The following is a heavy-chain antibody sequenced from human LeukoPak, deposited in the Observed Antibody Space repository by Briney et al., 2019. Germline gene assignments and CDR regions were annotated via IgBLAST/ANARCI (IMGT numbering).Heavy chain of an antibody. Sequence: ASVKVSCKASGYTFTSYYMHWVRQAPGPGLEWLGIINPSGGITTYAQKFQGRVTMTGDTSTSTVYMELSSLRSEDTAVYYCARDVTSTIFGVVTNNWFDPWGQGTLVTVSS. V-gene: IGHV1-46*01. D-gene: IGHD3-3*01. CDR3: ARDVTSTIFGVVTNNWFDP. CDR2: INPSGGIT. J-gene: IGHJ5*02. CDR1: GYTFTSYY.